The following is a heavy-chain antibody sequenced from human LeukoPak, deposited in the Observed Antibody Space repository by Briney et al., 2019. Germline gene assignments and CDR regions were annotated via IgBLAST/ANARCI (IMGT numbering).Heavy chain of an antibody. CDR2: IYAGDSDT. CDR1: GYTFTTSW. D-gene: IGHD5-24*01. Sequence: GESLKISCQGFGYTFTTSWIGWVRQLPGKGLEWMAIIYAGDSDTKYSPSFQGQVSISTDRSINTAYLQWSSLKASDTAIYYCVILNHPDGRVYWGQGTLVTVSS. V-gene: IGHV5-51*01. CDR3: VILNHPDGRVY. J-gene: IGHJ4*02.